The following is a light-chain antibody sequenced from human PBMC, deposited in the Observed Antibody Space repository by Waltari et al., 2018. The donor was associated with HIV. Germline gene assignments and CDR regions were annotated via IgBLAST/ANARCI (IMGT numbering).Light chain of an antibody. CDR1: QTVSSS. J-gene: IGKJ2*01. CDR3: HQRSVWPLFT. Sequence: EIVLTQSPATLSLSPGERVTLSCRASQTVSSSLAWYQQRPGQAPRLLIYDASIRAAGIPARFRGSGAETDFSLTITSLEPEDFAIYYCHQRSVWPLFTFGQGTKLEIK. V-gene: IGKV3-11*01. CDR2: DAS.